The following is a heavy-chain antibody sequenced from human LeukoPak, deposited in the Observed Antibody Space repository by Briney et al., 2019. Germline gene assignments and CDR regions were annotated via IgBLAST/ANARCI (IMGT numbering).Heavy chain of an antibody. CDR1: GFTFSSYA. CDR3: AKDLSRGYSYGYFDY. V-gene: IGHV3-23*01. CDR2: ISGSGGST. J-gene: IGHJ4*02. Sequence: GGSLRLSCAASGFTFSSYAMSWVRQAPGKGLEWVSAISGSGGSTYYADSVKGRFTTSRDNSKNTLYLQMNSLRAEDTAVYYCAKDLSRGYSYGYFDYWGQGTLVTVSS. D-gene: IGHD5-18*01.